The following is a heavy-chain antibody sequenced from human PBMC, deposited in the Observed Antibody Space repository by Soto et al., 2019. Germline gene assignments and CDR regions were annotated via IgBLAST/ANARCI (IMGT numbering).Heavy chain of an antibody. CDR1: GYSFTTYW. CDR3: ARCYYDSSGPNFDY. J-gene: IGHJ4*02. CDR2: IYPGDSDT. Sequence: PGESLKISCKGSGYSFTTYWIGWVRQMPGKGLEGMVIIYPGDSDTRYSPSFQGQVTISADKSICTAYLQWSSLKASDTAMYYCARCYYDSSGPNFDYWGQGTLVTVSS. D-gene: IGHD3-22*01. V-gene: IGHV5-51*01.